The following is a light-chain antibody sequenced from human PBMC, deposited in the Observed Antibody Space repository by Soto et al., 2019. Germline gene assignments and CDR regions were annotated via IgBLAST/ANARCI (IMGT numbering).Light chain of an antibody. CDR3: QQYGTSPLT. J-gene: IGKJ4*01. Sequence: ETVLTQSPGTLSLSPGERATLSCRASQSVNNDYLAWYQERPGLAPRLLIFGASGRATGIPDRFSGSGSVTDFTLTISRLEPEDFAIYYCQQYGTSPLTFGVGTKVDIK. CDR2: GAS. CDR1: QSVNNDY. V-gene: IGKV3-20*01.